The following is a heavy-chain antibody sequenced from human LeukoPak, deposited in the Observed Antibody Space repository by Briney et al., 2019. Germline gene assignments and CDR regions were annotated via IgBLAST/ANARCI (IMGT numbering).Heavy chain of an antibody. CDR1: GCPVSSNY. CDR2: IYTGGST. CDR3: TRPKASSGWPGVPYYFDN. Sequence: PGGSLRLSCAASGCPVSSNYMSWVRQAPTKGLEGGTVIYTGGSTYYSDSVKGRFTISRDNPKNLLYLQKNSMRAEDPAVFYGTRPKASSGWPGVPYYFDNWGQGTLVTVSS. J-gene: IGHJ4*02. V-gene: IGHV3-53*01. D-gene: IGHD6-19*01.